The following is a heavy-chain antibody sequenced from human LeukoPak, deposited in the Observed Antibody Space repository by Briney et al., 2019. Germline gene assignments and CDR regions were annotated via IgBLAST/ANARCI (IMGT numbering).Heavy chain of an antibody. CDR2: ISGSGGST. CDR1: GFIFSSYG. J-gene: IGHJ4*02. Sequence: GGTLRLSCAASGFIFSSYGMSWVRQAPGKGLEWVSAISGSGGSTYYADSVKGRFTISRDNSKNTLYLQMDNLRAEDTAVFYCARGFHRYSYDSGPYAVYWGQGTLVTVSS. CDR3: ARGFHRYSYDSGPYAVY. D-gene: IGHD3-22*01. V-gene: IGHV3-23*01.